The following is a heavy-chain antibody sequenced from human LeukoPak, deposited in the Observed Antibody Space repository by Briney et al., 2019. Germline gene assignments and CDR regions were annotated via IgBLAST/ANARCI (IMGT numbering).Heavy chain of an antibody. CDR2: IYSDGTT. V-gene: IGHV3-53*01. D-gene: IGHD6-19*01. Sequence: GGSLRLSCAASGFTVSSNYMSWVRQAPGKGLEWVSLIYSDGTTNYADSVKGRFTISRGNSKNTLHLQMNSLRVEDTAVYYCARGGGYNSGFYSPIDCWGQGTLVTVSS. CDR1: GFTVSSNY. CDR3: ARGGGYNSGFYSPIDC. J-gene: IGHJ4*02.